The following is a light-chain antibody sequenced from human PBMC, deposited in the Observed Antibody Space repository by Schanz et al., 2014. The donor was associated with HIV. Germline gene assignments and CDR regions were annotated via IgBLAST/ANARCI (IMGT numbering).Light chain of an antibody. CDR3: CSYAGAYTRV. Sequence: SALTQPRSVSGSPGQSVTISCSGTSSDVGGYDLVSWYQHHPGKAPKLLILDVTKRASGVPARFSGSKSGSTASLTISGLQAEDEADYYCCSYAGAYTRVFGGGTKVTVL. V-gene: IGLV2-11*01. CDR1: SSDVGGYDL. CDR2: DVT. J-gene: IGLJ3*02.